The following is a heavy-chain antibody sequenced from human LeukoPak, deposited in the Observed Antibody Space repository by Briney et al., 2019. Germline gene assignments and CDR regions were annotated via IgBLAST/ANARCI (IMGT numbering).Heavy chain of an antibody. CDR3: ASTGLLWFGELRG. D-gene: IGHD3-10*01. V-gene: IGHV4-30-2*01. CDR1: GGSISSGGYS. CDR2: IYHSGST. J-gene: IGHJ4*02. Sequence: PSETLSLTCAVSGGSISSGGYSWSWIRQPPGKGLEWIGYIYHSGSTYYNPSLKSRVTISVDRSKNQFSLKLSSVTAADTAVYYCASTGLLWFGELRGWGQGTLVTVSS.